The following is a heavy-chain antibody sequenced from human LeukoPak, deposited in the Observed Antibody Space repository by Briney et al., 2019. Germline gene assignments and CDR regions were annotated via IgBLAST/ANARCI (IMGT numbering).Heavy chain of an antibody. CDR1: GGSISSYY. J-gene: IGHJ4*02. V-gene: IGHV4-59*01. CDR2: IYYSGST. Sequence: SETLSLTCTVSGGSISSYYWSWIRQPPGKGLEWIGYIYYSGSTNYNPSLKSRVTISVDTSKNQFSLKLSSVTAADTAVYYCARLAVQTYYYDSSGYYFDNWGQGTLVTVSS. CDR3: ARLAVQTYYYDSSGYYFDN. D-gene: IGHD3-22*01.